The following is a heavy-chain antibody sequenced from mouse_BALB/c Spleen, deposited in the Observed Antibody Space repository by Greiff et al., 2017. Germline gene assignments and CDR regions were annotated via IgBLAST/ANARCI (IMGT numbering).Heavy chain of an antibody. Sequence: VKLMESGPGLVAPSQSLSITCTVSGFSLTSYGVHWVRQPPGKGLEWLGVIWAGGSTNYNSALMSRLSISKDNSKSQVFLKMNSLQTDDTAMYYCARDNDYGSRGFAYWGQGTLVTVSA. CDR1: GFSLTSYG. D-gene: IGHD1-1*01. CDR3: ARDNDYGSRGFAY. CDR2: IWAGGST. V-gene: IGHV2-9*02. J-gene: IGHJ3*01.